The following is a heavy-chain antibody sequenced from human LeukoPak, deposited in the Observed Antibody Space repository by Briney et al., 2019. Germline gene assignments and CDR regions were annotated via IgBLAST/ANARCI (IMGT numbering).Heavy chain of an antibody. V-gene: IGHV1-2*02. CDR1: GYTFSGYY. J-gene: IGHJ4*02. CDR3: ARVVDILTGHDTALDN. Sequence: ASVKVSCKASGYTFSGYYIHWVRQAPGQGLEWMGWINPNTGGTNFAQNFQGRVTMTTVTSISTAYMELSRLRSDDTAVYYCARVVDILTGHDTALDNWGQGTLVTVSS. CDR2: INPNTGGT. D-gene: IGHD3-9*01.